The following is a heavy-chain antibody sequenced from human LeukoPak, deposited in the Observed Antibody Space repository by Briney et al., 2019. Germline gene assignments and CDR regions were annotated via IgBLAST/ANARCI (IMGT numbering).Heavy chain of an antibody. Sequence: GASVKVSCKASGYTFTSYDINWVRQATGHGLEWMGWMNPNSGNTGYAQKFQGRVTMTRNTSISTAYMELSSLRSEDTAVHYCARNPKRYNYGSGSYLRWFDPWGQGTLVIVSS. J-gene: IGHJ5*02. V-gene: IGHV1-8*01. CDR2: MNPNSGNT. CDR1: GYTFTSYD. D-gene: IGHD3-10*01. CDR3: ARNPKRYNYGSGSYLRWFDP.